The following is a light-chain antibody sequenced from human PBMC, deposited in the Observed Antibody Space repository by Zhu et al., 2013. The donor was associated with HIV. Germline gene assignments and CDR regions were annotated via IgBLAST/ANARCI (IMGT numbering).Light chain of an antibody. J-gene: IGKJ4*01. Sequence: DIQLTQSPSTLSASVGDRVTIACRASQSLNRWLAWYQQKPGKAPKFLIQGASILESGVPSRFSGSGSGTEFTLTISSLQPDDFATYYCQQHNAYPLTFGGGTKVE. V-gene: IGKV1-5*03. CDR2: GAS. CDR1: QSLNRW. CDR3: QQHNAYPLT.